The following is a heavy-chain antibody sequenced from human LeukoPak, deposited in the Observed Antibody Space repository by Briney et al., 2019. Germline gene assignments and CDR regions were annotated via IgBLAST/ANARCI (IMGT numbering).Heavy chain of an antibody. Sequence: SVKVSCKASGGTFSSYAISWVRQAPGQGLEWMGRIIPILGIINYAQKFQGRVTITADKSTSTAYMELSSLRSEDTAVYYCAGPLKSIAARYFDLWGQGTLVTVSS. CDR2: IIPILGII. J-gene: IGHJ5*02. D-gene: IGHD6-6*01. CDR3: AGPLKSIAARYFDL. CDR1: GGTFSSYA. V-gene: IGHV1-69*04.